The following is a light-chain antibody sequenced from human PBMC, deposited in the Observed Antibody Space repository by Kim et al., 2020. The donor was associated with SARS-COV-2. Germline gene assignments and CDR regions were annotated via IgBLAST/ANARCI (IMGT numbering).Light chain of an antibody. J-gene: IGKJ4*01. Sequence: DIVMTQSPDSLAGSLGERATINCKSSQSILYNSNNKNYLAWYQQKPGQPPKLLIYWASTRESGVPDRFSGSGSGTDFSLTISSLQAGDVAVYYCHQYYSNPLTFGGGTKVDIK. CDR1: QSILYNSNNKNY. V-gene: IGKV4-1*01. CDR3: HQYYSNPLT. CDR2: WAS.